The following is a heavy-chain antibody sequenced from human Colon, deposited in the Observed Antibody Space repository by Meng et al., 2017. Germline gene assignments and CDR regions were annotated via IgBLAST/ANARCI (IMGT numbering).Heavy chain of an antibody. D-gene: IGHD3-10*01. Sequence: RQGSGTGLVKPSETLSLPCTVCGGSISSSSYYWGWIRQPPGKGLEWIGSIYYSGSTYYNPSLKSRVTISVDTSKNQFSLKLSSVTAADTAVYYCAVWFGELLSGNWFDPWGQGTLVTVSS. V-gene: IGHV4-39*07. CDR2: IYYSGST. J-gene: IGHJ5*02. CDR1: GGSISSSSYY. CDR3: AVWFGELLSGNWFDP.